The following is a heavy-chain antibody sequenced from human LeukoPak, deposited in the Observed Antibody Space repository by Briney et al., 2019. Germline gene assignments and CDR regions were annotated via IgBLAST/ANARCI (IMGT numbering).Heavy chain of an antibody. D-gene: IGHD5-18*01. CDR2: INPNSGGT. CDR3: ARDPVDTAMVSYYYYYMDV. CDR1: GYTFTGYY. J-gene: IGHJ6*03. V-gene: IGHV1-2*02. Sequence: ASVKVSCKASGYTFTGYYMHWVRQAPGQGLEWMGWINPNSGGTNYAQKFQGRVTMTRDTSISTAYMELSRLGSDDTAVYYCARDPVDTAMVSYYYYYMDVWGKGTTVTVSS.